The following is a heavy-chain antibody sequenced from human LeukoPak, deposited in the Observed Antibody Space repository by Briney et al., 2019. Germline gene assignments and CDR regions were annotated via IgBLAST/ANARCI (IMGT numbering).Heavy chain of an antibody. V-gene: IGHV4-34*01. CDR2: INHSGST. D-gene: IGHD2-8*01. CDR1: GGSFSGYY. J-gene: IGHJ6*02. Sequence: SETLSLTCAVYGGSFSGYYWSWIRQPPGKGLEWIGEINHSGSTNYNPSLKSRVTISVDTSKNQFSLKLSSVTAADTAVYYCARGRGVLMVYAIGSYYYGMDVCGQGTTVTVSS. CDR3: ARGRGVLMVYAIGSYYYGMDV.